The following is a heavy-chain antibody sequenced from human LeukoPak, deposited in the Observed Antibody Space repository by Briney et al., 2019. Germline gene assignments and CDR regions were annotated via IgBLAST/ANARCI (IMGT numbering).Heavy chain of an antibody. V-gene: IGHV4-59*01. CDR1: GGSIINYY. Sequence: SSETLSLTCTVSGGSIINYYGSWIRQPPGRGLEWIGFIYYTGSTNYNPSLKSRVTISLDAPKNQISLHLSSVTIADTAVYYCVRGNKNSRLWQWPALDAWRQGTLVTVSS. CDR3: VRGNKNSRLWQWPALDA. J-gene: IGHJ5*02. CDR2: IYYTGST. D-gene: IGHD6-19*01.